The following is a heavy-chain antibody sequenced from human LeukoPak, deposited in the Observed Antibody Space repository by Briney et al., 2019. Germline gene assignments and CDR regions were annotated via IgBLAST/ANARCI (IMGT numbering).Heavy chain of an antibody. CDR1: GYSFTSYW. CDR2: TYPGDSDT. V-gene: IGHV5-51*01. Sequence: GESLKISCKGSGYSFTSYWIGWVRQMPGKGLEWMGITYPGDSDTRYSPSFQGQVTISADKSISTAYLQWSSLKASDTAMYYCARHTQYCYDSSGYSDGIYFDYWGQGTLVTVSS. D-gene: IGHD3-22*01. CDR3: ARHTQYCYDSSGYSDGIYFDY. J-gene: IGHJ4*02.